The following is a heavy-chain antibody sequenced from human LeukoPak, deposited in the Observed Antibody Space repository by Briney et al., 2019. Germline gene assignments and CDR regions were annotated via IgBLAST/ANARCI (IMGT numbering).Heavy chain of an antibody. CDR2: ISSSGSTI. J-gene: IGHJ6*03. D-gene: IGHD3-3*01. CDR3: AKAGSLRFAYYYYYYMDV. Sequence: GGSLRLSCAASGFTFSDYYMSWIRQAPGKGLEWVSYISSSGSTIYYADSVKGRFTISRDNAKNSLYLQMNSLRAEDTAVYYCAKAGSLRFAYYYYYYMDVWGKGTTVTVSS. CDR1: GFTFSDYY. V-gene: IGHV3-11*04.